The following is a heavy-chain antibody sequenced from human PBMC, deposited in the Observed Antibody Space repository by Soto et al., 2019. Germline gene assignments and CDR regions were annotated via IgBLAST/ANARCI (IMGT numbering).Heavy chain of an antibody. CDR1: GYSFTFYY. D-gene: IGHD2-2*02. CDR3: ARGRRHTF. Sequence: QVQLLQSGAEVKKPGASVIISCKASGYSFTFYYFYWVRQAPGQGLEWIGKINPDGGATTYAQTFQGRVAITSDASTGTVYLELSSLTSDDTAVYFCARGRRHTFWGQGTLVSVSS. CDR2: INPDGGAT. V-gene: IGHV1-46*01. J-gene: IGHJ4*02.